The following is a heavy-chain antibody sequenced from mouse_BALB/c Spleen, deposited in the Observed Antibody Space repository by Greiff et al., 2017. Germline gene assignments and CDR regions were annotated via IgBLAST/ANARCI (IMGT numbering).Heavy chain of an antibody. V-gene: IGHV5-9-4*01. D-gene: IGHD2-1*01. J-gene: IGHJ3*01. CDR3: ARGGNYVSY. Sequence: EVQGVESGGGLVKPGGSLKLSCAASGFTFSSYAMSWVRQSPEKRLEWVAEISSGGSYTYYPDTVTGRFTISRDNAKNTLYLEMSSLRSEDTAMYYCARGGNYVSYWGQGTLVTVSA. CDR1: GFTFSSYA. CDR2: ISSGGSYT.